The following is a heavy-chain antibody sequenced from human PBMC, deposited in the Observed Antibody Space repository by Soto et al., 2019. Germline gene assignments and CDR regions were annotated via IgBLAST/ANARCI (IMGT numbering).Heavy chain of an antibody. CDR3: GRETFYSDSSGRIGAFDM. J-gene: IGHJ3*02. CDR2: TRNRANSYTT. Sequence: EVQLVESGGGLAQPGGSLRLSCAGSGFTFSDHYMDWVRQAPGKGLEWVGRTRNRANSYTTEYAASVKGRFTISRDDSKNSLYLQMNSLKTEDTAVYYCGRETFYSDSSGRIGAFDMWGQGTMVTVSS. CDR1: GFTFSDHY. V-gene: IGHV3-72*01. D-gene: IGHD3-22*01.